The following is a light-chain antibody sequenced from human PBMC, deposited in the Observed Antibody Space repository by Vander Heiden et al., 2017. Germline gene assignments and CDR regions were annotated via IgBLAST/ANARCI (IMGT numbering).Light chain of an antibody. Sequence: QTVVTQDPSFSVSPGGTVTLTCGFGSGSVSTNFYPSWYQQTPGQAPRTLIYNTNIRSSGVPDRFSGSISGNKAALTITGAQADDESDYYCVLFMGSGIRVFGTGTKVTVL. V-gene: IGLV8-61*01. J-gene: IGLJ1*01. CDR1: SGSVSTNFY. CDR2: NTN. CDR3: VLFMGSGIRV.